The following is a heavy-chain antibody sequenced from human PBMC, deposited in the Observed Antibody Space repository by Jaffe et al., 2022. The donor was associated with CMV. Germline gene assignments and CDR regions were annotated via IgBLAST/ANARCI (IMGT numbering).Heavy chain of an antibody. CDR3: ARDFRGRYADDWFDP. CDR2: ISSSSSYI. V-gene: IGHV3-21*01. Sequence: EVQLVESGGGLVKPGGSLRLSCAASGFTFSSYSMNWVRQAPGKGLEWVSSISSSSSYIYYADSVKGRFTISRDNAKNSLYLQMNSLRAEDTAVYYCARDFRGRYADDWFDPWGQGTLVTVSS. D-gene: IGHD3-16*01. J-gene: IGHJ5*02. CDR1: GFTFSSYS.